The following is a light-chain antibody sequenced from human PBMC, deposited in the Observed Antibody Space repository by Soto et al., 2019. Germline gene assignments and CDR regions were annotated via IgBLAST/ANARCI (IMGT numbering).Light chain of an antibody. Sequence: DIQMTQSPASLSASVGDRVTITCRASQSIITYLNWYQQKPTKAPKLLIYAASSLQSGVTSRFSGSGSGTDFNLTITTLQPKDFATDFCQQSYCSPHSFGQRTKLE. CDR1: QSIITY. V-gene: IGKV1-39*01. CDR3: QQSYCSPHS. CDR2: AAS. J-gene: IGKJ2*01.